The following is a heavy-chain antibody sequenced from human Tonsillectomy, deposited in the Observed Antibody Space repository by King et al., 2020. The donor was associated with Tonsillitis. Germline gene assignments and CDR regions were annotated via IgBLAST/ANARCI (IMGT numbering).Heavy chain of an antibody. J-gene: IGHJ6*02. CDR2: IYYSRST. D-gene: IGHD4-17*01. CDR1: CGSISSHD. V-gene: IGHV4-59*11. Sequence: QLQESGPGLVKPSETLSLTCTVSCGSISSHDWSWIRQPPGKGLEWIGYIYYSRSTNYNPSLKSRVTISLNTSKNQLSLKRSSATAADTAVYYCARDGRPNYGRDGMDVWGQGTTVTVSS. CDR3: ARDGRPNYGRDGMDV.